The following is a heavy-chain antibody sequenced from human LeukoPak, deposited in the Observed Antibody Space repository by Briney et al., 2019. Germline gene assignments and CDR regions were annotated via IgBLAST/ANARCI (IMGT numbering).Heavy chain of an antibody. Sequence: GGSLRLSCAASGFTFSNYGMHWVRQAPGKGLEWVALISYDGSNKYFADSVKGRFTISRDNSKNTLYLQMNSLRAEDTAVYYCAREVGATPARFDYWGQGTLVTVSS. CDR1: GFTFSNYG. D-gene: IGHD1-26*01. CDR3: AREVGATPARFDY. V-gene: IGHV3-30*03. CDR2: ISYDGSNK. J-gene: IGHJ4*02.